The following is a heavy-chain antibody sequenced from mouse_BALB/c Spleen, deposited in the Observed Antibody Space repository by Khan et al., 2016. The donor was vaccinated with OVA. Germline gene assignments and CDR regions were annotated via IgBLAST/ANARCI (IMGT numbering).Heavy chain of an antibody. J-gene: IGHJ4*01. CDR2: ISSSGST. V-gene: IGHV3-2*02. CDR3: ARDGSRYNYAMDY. CDR1: GYSITSDYA. D-gene: IGHD2-3*01. Sequence: EVKLEESGPGLVKPSQSLSLTCTVTGYSITSDYAWNWIRQFPGNKLEWMGYISSSGSTNYNPALKSRISITRDTSKNQFFLQLNSVTTKDTATYYCARDGSRYNYAMDYWGQGTSVTVSS.